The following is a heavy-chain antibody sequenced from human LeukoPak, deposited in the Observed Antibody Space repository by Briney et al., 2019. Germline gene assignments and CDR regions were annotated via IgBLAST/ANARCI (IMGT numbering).Heavy chain of an antibody. CDR2: IKSKTDGGTT. J-gene: IGHJ4*02. V-gene: IGHV3-15*01. CDR3: TVVNYGSGSYPLGY. CDR1: GFTFSHAW. D-gene: IGHD3-10*01. Sequence: GGSLRLSCAASGFTFSHAWMSWVRQAPGKGLEWVGRIKSKTDGGTTDYAAPVKGRFTISRDDSKNTLFLQMSSLKAEDTGVYYCTVVNYGSGSYPLGYWGQGTLVTVSS.